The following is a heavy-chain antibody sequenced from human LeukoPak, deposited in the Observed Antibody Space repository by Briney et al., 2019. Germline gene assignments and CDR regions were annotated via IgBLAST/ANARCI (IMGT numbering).Heavy chain of an antibody. J-gene: IGHJ4*02. CDR1: GFTFSTYF. D-gene: IGHD3-22*01. V-gene: IGHV3-21*01. CDR3: VKDEAPYYYDSSGYYFGD. Sequence: GGSLRLSCAASGFTFSTYFMNWVRQAPGRGLEWVSSISPTSGYIYYADSVKGRFTISRDNAKTSLYLQMNSLRAEDMAVYYCVKDEAPYYYDSSGYYFGDWGQGTLVTVSS. CDR2: ISPTSGYI.